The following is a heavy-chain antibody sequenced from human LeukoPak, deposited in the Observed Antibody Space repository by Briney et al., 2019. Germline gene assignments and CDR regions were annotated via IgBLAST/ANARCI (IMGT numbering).Heavy chain of an antibody. J-gene: IGHJ3*02. CDR3: ARIPYYYDSSGYYDDAFDI. CDR2: ISSSSSYI. CDR1: GFTFSSYA. D-gene: IGHD3-22*01. V-gene: IGHV3-21*01. Sequence: PGGSLRLSCAASGFTFSSYAMSWVRQALGKGLEWVSSISSSSSYIYYADSVKGRFTISRDNAKNSLYLQMNSLRAEDTAVYYCARIPYYYDSSGYYDDAFDIWGQGTMVTVSS.